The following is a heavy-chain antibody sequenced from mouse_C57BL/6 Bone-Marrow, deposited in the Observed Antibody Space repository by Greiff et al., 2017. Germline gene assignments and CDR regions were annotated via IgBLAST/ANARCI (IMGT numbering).Heavy chain of an antibody. J-gene: IGHJ3*01. Sequence: VQLQQSGAELARPGASVKLSCKASGYTFTSYGISWVKQRPGQGLEWIGEIYPRSGNTYYNEKFKGKATLTADKSSSTAYMELRSLTSEDAAVYFCARDWWFAYWGQGTLVTVSA. CDR3: ARDWWFAY. CDR1: GYTFTSYG. D-gene: IGHD4-1*01. V-gene: IGHV1-81*01. CDR2: IYPRSGNT.